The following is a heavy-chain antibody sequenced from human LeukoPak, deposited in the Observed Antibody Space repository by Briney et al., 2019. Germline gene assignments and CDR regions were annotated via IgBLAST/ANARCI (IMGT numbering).Heavy chain of an antibody. CDR3: ARKAGSGSYYYYGSMDV. CDR1: GYTFTSYA. Sequence: ASVKVSCKASGYTFTSYAMHWVRQAPGQRLEWMGWINAGNGNTKYSQKFQGRVTITRDTSASTAYMELSSLRSEDTAVYYCARKAGSGSYYYYGSMDVWGQGTTVTVSS. J-gene: IGHJ6*03. V-gene: IGHV1-3*01. D-gene: IGHD3-10*01. CDR2: INAGNGNT.